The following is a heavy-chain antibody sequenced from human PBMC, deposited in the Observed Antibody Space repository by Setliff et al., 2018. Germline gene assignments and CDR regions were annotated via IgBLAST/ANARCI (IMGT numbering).Heavy chain of an antibody. CDR2: ISASSSTI. D-gene: IGHD2-15*01. Sequence: GSLRLSCAASGFTFSSYSMNWVRQGPGKGLEWVSYISASSSTIYYSGSVKGRFTISRDNAKNSLFLQMNGLRADDTAVYYCARDLDGGNGHDLWGRGTLVTVSS. CDR1: GFTFSSYS. V-gene: IGHV3-48*01. J-gene: IGHJ5*02. CDR3: ARDLDGGNGHDL.